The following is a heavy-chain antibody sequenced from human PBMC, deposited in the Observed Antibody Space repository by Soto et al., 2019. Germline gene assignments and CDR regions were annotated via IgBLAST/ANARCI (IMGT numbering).Heavy chain of an antibody. CDR2: IKSKTDGGTT. CDR1: GFTFSNAW. J-gene: IGHJ4*01. CDR3: SSDSYSDMTVVRLDY. D-gene: IGHD3-22*01. V-gene: IGHV3-15*07. Sequence: PGGSLRLSCAASGFTFSNAWINWVRQAPGKGLEWVGRIKSKTDGGTTDFAAPVKGRFAISRDDSKNIAYMQMNSLKIEDTAVYYCSSDSYSDMTVVRLDYRGHGTPVTVSS.